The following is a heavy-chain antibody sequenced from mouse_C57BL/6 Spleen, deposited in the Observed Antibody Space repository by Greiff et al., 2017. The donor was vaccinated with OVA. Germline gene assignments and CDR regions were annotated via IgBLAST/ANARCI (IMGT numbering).Heavy chain of an antibody. CDR3: ARAYYDYDGYYAMDY. V-gene: IGHV5-17*01. D-gene: IGHD2-4*01. Sequence: EVQLVESGGGLVKPGGSLKLSCAASGFTFSDYGMHWVRQAPEKGLAWVAYISSGSSTIYYADTVKGRFTISRDNAKNTLFLQMTSLRSEDTAMYYCARAYYDYDGYYAMDYWGQGTSVTVSS. CDR1: GFTFSDYG. CDR2: ISSGSSTI. J-gene: IGHJ4*01.